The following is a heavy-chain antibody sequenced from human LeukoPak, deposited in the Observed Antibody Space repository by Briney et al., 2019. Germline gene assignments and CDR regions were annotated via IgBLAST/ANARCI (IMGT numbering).Heavy chain of an antibody. D-gene: IGHD2-2*01. CDR3: ARGLWCSSTSCPLDY. J-gene: IGHJ4*02. Sequence: GGSLRLSCAASGFTVSSNYMSWVRQAPGKGLERVSVIYSGGSTYYADSVKGGFTISRDNSKNTLYLQMNSLRAGDTAVYYCARGLWCSSTSCPLDYWGQGTLVTVSS. CDR1: GFTVSSNY. V-gene: IGHV3-66*01. CDR2: IYSGGST.